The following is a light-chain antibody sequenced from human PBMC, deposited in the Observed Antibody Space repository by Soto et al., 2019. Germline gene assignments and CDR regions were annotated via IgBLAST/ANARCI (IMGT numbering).Light chain of an antibody. J-gene: IGLJ2*01. CDR2: GVG. V-gene: IGLV2-14*01. CDR3: SSYKTSSTVVV. Sequence: QSALTQPASVSGSPGQSITISCTGTSSDIGGYNYVSWYQQYPGKAPKLMIFGVGDRPSGVSNRFSGSQSGTTASLTISGLQAEDEADYYCSSYKTSSTVVVFGGGTKLTVL. CDR1: SSDIGGYNY.